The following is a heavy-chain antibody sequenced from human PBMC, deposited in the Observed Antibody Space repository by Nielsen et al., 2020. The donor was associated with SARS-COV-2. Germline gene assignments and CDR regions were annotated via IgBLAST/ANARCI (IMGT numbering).Heavy chain of an antibody. V-gene: IGHV3-11*03. Sequence: GGSLRLSCAASGFTFTNGWMSWVRQAPGKGLEWVSYISSSSSYTNYADSVKGRFTISRDNAKNSLYLQMNSLRAEDTAVYYCASGNSGSYPLDYWGQGTLVTVSS. CDR2: ISSSSSYT. J-gene: IGHJ4*02. CDR3: ASGNSGSYPLDY. CDR1: GFTFTNGW. D-gene: IGHD1-26*01.